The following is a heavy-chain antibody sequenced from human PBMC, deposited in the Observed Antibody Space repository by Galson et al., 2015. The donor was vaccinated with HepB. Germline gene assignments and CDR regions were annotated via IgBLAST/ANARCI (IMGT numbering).Heavy chain of an antibody. V-gene: IGHV3-33*01. J-gene: IGHJ5*02. CDR1: GFTFSSYA. D-gene: IGHD3-3*01. CDR2: IWYDGSNK. Sequence: SLRLSCAASGFTFSSYAMHWVRQAPGKGLEWVAGIWYDGSNKHYEDSVKGRFTISRDNSQNTLYLQMNGLGAEDVAVYYSARHPTAFYAFWSGYFDNWFDPGGPGTLMTVS. CDR3: ARHPTAFYAFWSGYFDNWFDP.